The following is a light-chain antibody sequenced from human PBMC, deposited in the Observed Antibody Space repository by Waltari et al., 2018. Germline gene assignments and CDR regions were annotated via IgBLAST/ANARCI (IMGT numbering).Light chain of an antibody. Sequence: EIVMTQSPATLSVSPGERATLSCRASQSVDNNLAWYQQKPGQAPRLLIDGASARATGIPARFSGSGSGTEFTLTISSMQSEDFAVYYCQQYNNWPPYTFGQGTKLEIK. V-gene: IGKV3-15*01. J-gene: IGKJ2*01. CDR2: GAS. CDR3: QQYNNWPPYT. CDR1: QSVDNN.